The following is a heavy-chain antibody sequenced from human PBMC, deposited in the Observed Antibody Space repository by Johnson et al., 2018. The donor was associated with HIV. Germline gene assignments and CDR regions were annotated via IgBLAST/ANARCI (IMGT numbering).Heavy chain of an antibody. CDR3: AKTAAADAFDI. J-gene: IGHJ3*02. V-gene: IGHV3-66*01. D-gene: IGHD2-2*01. CDR1: GFTFSDYY. CDR2: IYSGGST. Sequence: EVQLVESGGGVVRPGGSLRLSCAASGFTFSDYYMSWVRQAPGKGLEWVSVIYSGGSTYYADSVKGRFTISRDNAKNTLYLQMNSLRAEDTAVYYCAKTAAADAFDIWGQGTMVTVSS.